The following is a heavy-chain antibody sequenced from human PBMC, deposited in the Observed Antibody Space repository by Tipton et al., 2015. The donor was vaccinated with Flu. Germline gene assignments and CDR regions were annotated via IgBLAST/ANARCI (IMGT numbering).Heavy chain of an antibody. CDR3: ARGCRGRGPIFYIRFDY. CDR1: GFTLSSYA. J-gene: IGHJ4*02. D-gene: IGHD2-15*01. CDR2: ISDDGSNK. V-gene: IGHV3-30*01. Sequence: SLRLSCAASGFTLSSYAMHWVRQAPDKGLEWVAVISDDGSNKIYADSVKGRFTISRDNFQNTVYLQMNSLRADDTALYYCARGCRGRGPIFYIRFDYWGQGTLVTVSS.